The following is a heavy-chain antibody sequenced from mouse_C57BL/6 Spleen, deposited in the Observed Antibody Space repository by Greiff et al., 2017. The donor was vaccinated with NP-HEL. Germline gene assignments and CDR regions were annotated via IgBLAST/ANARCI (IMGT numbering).Heavy chain of an antibody. V-gene: IGHV1-15*01. CDR1: GYTFTDYE. J-gene: IGHJ2*01. D-gene: IGHD3-3*01. CDR2: IDPETGGT. CDR3: TTGTGPLFDY. Sequence: QVQLQQSGAELVRPGASVTLSCTASGYTFTDYEMHWVKQTPVHGLEWIGAIDPETGGTAYNQKFKGKAILTADTSSNTAYLELRSLTSEDSAVYNCTTGTGPLFDYWGQGTTLTVSS.